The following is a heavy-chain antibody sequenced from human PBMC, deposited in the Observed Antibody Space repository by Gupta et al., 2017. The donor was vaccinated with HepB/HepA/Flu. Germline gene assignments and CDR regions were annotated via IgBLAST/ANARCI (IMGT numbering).Heavy chain of an antibody. Sequence: QVLLVQSGAEVRQSGASVNISCLASAYHFTSFYLHWERQATGKGLEWMGIIIPSTKSTNNAQKYKGRVTMTRDTSTSTVYKELGSLRSGDTAVYYCVREKVGGYFDYWGQGTLVTVSS. J-gene: IGHJ4*02. V-gene: IGHV1-46*01. CDR1: AYHFTSFY. CDR3: VREKVGGYFDY. D-gene: IGHD3-3*01. CDR2: IIPSTKST.